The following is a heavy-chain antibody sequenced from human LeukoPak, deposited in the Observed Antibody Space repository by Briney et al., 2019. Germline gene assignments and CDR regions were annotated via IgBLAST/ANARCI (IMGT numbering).Heavy chain of an antibody. D-gene: IGHD6-19*01. CDR1: GFTVSSNY. J-gene: IGHJ6*04. CDR2: IKHDETEK. CDR3: ARDRYSSV. V-gene: IGHV3-7*01. Sequence: HPGGSLRLACAASGFTVSSNYMSWVRQAPGKGLKWVANIKHDETEKYYVDSVKGRFTISRDNAKNSLYLQMNSLRTDDTAVYFCARDRYSSVWGKGTTVIVSS.